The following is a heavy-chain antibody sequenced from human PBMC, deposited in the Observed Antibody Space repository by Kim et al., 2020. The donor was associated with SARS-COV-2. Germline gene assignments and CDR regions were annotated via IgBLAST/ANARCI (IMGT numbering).Heavy chain of an antibody. Sequence: SETLSLTCTVSGGSISSYYWSWIRQPPGKGLEWIGYIYYSGSTNYNPSLKSRVTISVDTSKNQFSLKLSSVTAADTAVYYCARSYDSSGHGIWFDPWGQGTLVTVSS. CDR3: ARSYDSSGHGIWFDP. V-gene: IGHV4-59*01. CDR2: IYYSGST. CDR1: GGSISSYY. D-gene: IGHD3-22*01. J-gene: IGHJ5*02.